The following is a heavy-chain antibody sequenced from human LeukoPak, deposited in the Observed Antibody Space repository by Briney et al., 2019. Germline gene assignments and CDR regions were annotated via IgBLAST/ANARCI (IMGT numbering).Heavy chain of an antibody. CDR1: GFTFSSYA. Sequence: GGSLRLSCAASGFTFSSYAMSWVRQAPGKGLEWVSAISGSGGSTYYADSVKGRFTISRDNSKNTLYLQMNSLRAEDTAVYYCAKDPQFIVGERGGPDYWGRGTLVTVSS. D-gene: IGHD1-26*01. V-gene: IGHV3-23*01. CDR2: ISGSGGST. CDR3: AKDPQFIVGERGGPDY. J-gene: IGHJ4*02.